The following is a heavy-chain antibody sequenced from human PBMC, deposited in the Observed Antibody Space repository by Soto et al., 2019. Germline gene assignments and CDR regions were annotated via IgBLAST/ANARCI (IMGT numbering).Heavy chain of an antibody. V-gene: IGHV4-39*01. D-gene: IGHD4-4*01. CDR1: GNSISGTSSF. CDR3: TRRVRSTGLLDY. Sequence: QLQLRESGPGLVKPSETLSLTCTVSGNSISGTSSFWAWIRQPPGKNLEWIGSVHYTASTYYNSSLKSRVSISIDTSKNQFSLSLNAVTAADTAVYYCTRRVRSTGLLDYWGQGALVTVSS. J-gene: IGHJ4*02. CDR2: VHYTAST.